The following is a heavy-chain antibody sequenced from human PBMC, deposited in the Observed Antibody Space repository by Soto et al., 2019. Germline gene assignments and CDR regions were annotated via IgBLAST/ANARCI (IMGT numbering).Heavy chain of an antibody. J-gene: IGHJ4*02. CDR1: GFSLSTSGVG. V-gene: IGHV2-5*02. CDR3: AHPPISCGSEFYDY. D-gene: IGHD3-22*01. CDR2: IYWADDK. Sequence: QITLKESGPTLVKPTQTLTLTCTFSGFSLSTSGVGVGWIRQPPGKALEWLALIYWADDKRYSPSLKSRLTITKDTSQNQVVLTMTNMDPFDTATYYCAHPPISCGSEFYDYWGQVTLVTLSS.